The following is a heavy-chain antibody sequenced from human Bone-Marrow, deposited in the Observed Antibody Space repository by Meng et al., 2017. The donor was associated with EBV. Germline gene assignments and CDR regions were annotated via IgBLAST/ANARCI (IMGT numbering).Heavy chain of an antibody. V-gene: IGHV4-4*02. D-gene: IGHD3-22*01. CDR3: ARDQGYYDSRGFDY. Sequence: VQLQESGPGLVHPLGTLSLPCSVSGGSISSSNWWSWVRPPPGKGLEWIGEIYHSGSTNYNPSLKSRVTISVDKSKNQFSLKLSSVTAADTAEYYCARDQGYYDSRGFDYWGQGTLVTVSS. CDR1: GGSISSSNW. CDR2: IYHSGST. J-gene: IGHJ4*02.